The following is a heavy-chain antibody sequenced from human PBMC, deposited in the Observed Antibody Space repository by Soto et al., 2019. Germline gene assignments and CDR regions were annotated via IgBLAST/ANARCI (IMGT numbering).Heavy chain of an antibody. J-gene: IGHJ4*02. V-gene: IGHV1-18*01. CDR1: GDTFSTYT. Sequence: ASVKVSCKASGDTFSTYTITWMRQAPGQGLEWMGWISAYNGNTKYAQKLQGRVTMTTDTSTSTAYMELRSLRSDDTAVYYCAREPNYFDYWGQGTLVTVSS. CDR2: ISAYNGNT. CDR3: AREPNYFDY.